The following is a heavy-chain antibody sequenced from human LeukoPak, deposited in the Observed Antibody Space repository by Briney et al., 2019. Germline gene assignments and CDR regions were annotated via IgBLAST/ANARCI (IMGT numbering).Heavy chain of an antibody. CDR2: LSGSGDIP. CDR1: GFTFSNYA. J-gene: IGHJ2*01. CDR3: ANHNIAWGFFDP. D-gene: IGHD1-14*01. V-gene: IGHV3-23*01. Sequence: GGSLRLSCAASGFTFSNYAMSWVRQAAGKGLEWVSGLSGSGDIPNHVDSVKGRFTISRANSKNTLYLQMNSLRAEDTAVYYCANHNIAWGFFDPWGRGTKVTASS.